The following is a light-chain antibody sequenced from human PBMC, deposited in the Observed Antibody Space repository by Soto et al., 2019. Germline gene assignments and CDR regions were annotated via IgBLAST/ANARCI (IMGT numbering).Light chain of an antibody. CDR2: AAS. CDR3: QQSYSIPIT. Sequence: DIQMTQSPPSLSASVGDRVTITCRASQSISTYLHWYQQKPGKAPKLLIFAASSLQSGVPSRFSGSGSGTDFTLTISSLQPEDFATYYCQQSYSIPITLGQGTRLEIK. V-gene: IGKV1-39*01. J-gene: IGKJ5*01. CDR1: QSISTY.